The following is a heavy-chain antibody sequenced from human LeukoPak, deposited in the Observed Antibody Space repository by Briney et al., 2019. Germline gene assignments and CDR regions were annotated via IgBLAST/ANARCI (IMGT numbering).Heavy chain of an antibody. V-gene: IGHV1-8*03. CDR3: ARGGYSYGYGDYYYYGMDV. Sequence: ASVKVSCKASGYTFTSYDINWVRQATGQGLEWMGWMNPNSGNTGYAQKFQGRVTITRNTSISTAYMELSSLRSEDTAVYYCARGGYSYGYGDYYYYGMDVWGQGTTVTVSS. J-gene: IGHJ6*02. CDR2: MNPNSGNT. D-gene: IGHD5-18*01. CDR1: GYTFTSYD.